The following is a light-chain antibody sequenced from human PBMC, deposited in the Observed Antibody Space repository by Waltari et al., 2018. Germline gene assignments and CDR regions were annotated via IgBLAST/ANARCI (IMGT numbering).Light chain of an antibody. J-gene: IGLJ1*01. V-gene: IGLV1-51*02. CDR3: GAWDTTLLTFV. CDR1: SSNIGNNY. Sequence: QSLLTQPPSVSAAPGQKVTISCSGSSSNIGNNYVSWYQQFPGIAPKPLIYENYTRPSWIPDRFSGSKFDTSATLCITGLQTGDEADYYCGAWDTTLLTFVVGSGTKVTVL. CDR2: ENY.